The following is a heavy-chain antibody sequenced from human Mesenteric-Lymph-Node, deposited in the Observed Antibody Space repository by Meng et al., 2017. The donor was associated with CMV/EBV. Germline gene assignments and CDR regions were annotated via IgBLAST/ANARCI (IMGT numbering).Heavy chain of an antibody. CDR2: ISAYNGNT. V-gene: IGHV1-18*01. J-gene: IGHJ4*02. CDR3: AKWLWTLYYFDY. CDR1: GYTFTSYG. D-gene: IGHD5-18*01. Sequence: ASVKVSCKASGYTFTSYGISWVRQAPGQGLEWMGWISAYNGNTNYAQKFQGRVTMTRDTSISTAYMELSRLRSDDTAVYYCAKWLWTLYYFDYWGQGTLVTVSS.